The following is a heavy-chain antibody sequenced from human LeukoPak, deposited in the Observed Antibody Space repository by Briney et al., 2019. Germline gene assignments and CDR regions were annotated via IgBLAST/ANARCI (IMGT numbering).Heavy chain of an antibody. Sequence: ASVKLSCKPSGSTFTDSYIHWTRQAPAVGLQWMGWISPNNGDTKYAEDFQDRVTMTRDTSINTAYMELTGLTPDDTAVYYCVRSPIGASAYWGRGTLVTVSS. D-gene: IGHD3-10*01. J-gene: IGHJ4*02. CDR2: ISPNNGDT. CDR1: GSTFTDSY. CDR3: VRSPIGASAY. V-gene: IGHV1-2*02.